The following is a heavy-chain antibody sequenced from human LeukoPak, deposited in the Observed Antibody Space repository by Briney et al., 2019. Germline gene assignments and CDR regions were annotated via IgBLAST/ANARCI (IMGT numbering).Heavy chain of an antibody. Sequence: SETLSLTCAVSGYSISSGYYWGWIRQPPGKGLEWIGSIYHSGSTYYNPSLKSRVTISGGTSKNQFSLKLSYVTAAETAVYYCAPYLRGKNAFDIWGQGKMGTVSS. CDR2: IYHSGST. V-gene: IGHV4-38-2*01. CDR1: GYSISSGYY. CDR3: APYLRGKNAFDI. J-gene: IGHJ3*02. D-gene: IGHD3-3*01.